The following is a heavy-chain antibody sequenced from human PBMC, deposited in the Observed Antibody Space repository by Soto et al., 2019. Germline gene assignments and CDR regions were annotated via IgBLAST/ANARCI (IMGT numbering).Heavy chain of an antibody. D-gene: IGHD2-15*01. CDR3: AVYWSDGSGSSCTPFDY. J-gene: IGHJ4*02. V-gene: IGHV4-34*01. Sequence: QVQLQQWGAGLLKPSETLSLTCAVYDESFSNYYWTWIRQPTGKGPEWIGEINQSGTTNYNPSLKRRVTMSVDTSKTQFSLKLSSVTAADTAVYYCAVYWSDGSGSSCTPFDYWGQGILVTVSS. CDR2: INQSGTT. CDR1: DESFSNYY.